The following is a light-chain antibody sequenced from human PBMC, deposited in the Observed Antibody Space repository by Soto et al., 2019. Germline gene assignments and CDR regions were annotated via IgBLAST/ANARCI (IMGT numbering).Light chain of an antibody. CDR1: QSVSSN. J-gene: IGKJ1*01. CDR2: ATS. Sequence: EIVMTQSPATLSVSPGERATLSCRASQSVSSNLAWYQQKPGQSPRLLIYATSTRATGIPARFSGSGSGTEFTLTISSLQSEDFAVYYCHQYNFWPTFGQGTKVAIK. V-gene: IGKV3-15*01. CDR3: HQYNFWPT.